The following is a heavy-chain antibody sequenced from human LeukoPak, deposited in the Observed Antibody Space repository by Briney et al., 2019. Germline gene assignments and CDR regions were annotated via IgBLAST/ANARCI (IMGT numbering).Heavy chain of an antibody. CDR1: GGSFSAYY. Sequence: NPSETLSLTCAVSGGSFSAYYWTWIRQPPGKGLEWIGYIYYSGSTYYNPSLKSRVTISVDTSKNQFSLKLSSVTAADTAVYYCARYGITIFGVVIITWGQGTLVTVSS. D-gene: IGHD3-3*01. CDR2: IYYSGST. CDR3: ARYGITIFGVVIIT. V-gene: IGHV4-30-4*08. J-gene: IGHJ5*02.